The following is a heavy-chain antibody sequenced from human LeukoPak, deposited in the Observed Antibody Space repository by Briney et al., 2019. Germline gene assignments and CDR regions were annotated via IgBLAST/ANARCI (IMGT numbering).Heavy chain of an antibody. D-gene: IGHD3-3*01. J-gene: IGHJ5*02. Sequence: PSETLSLTCAVYGGSFSGYYWSWIRQPPGKGLEWIGEINHSGSTYYNPSLKSRVTISVDTSKNQFSLKLSSVTAADTAVYYCARGRSYDFGDWFDPWGQGTLVTVSS. CDR2: INHSGST. V-gene: IGHV4-34*01. CDR3: ARGRSYDFGDWFDP. CDR1: GGSFSGYY.